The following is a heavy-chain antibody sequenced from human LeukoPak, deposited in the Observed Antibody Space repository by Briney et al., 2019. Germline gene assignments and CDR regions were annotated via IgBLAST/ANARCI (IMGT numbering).Heavy chain of an antibody. Sequence: PSETLSPTCTVSGDSISGYHWSWIRQPPGKGLEYIGYVYYSGATNSNPSLKSRVTISLDTSKNQFSLKLNSVTAADTAVYYCAKYGNYLVDWGQGTLVTVSS. V-gene: IGHV4-59*01. CDR1: GDSISGYH. CDR3: AKYGNYLVD. D-gene: IGHD2/OR15-2a*01. CDR2: VYYSGAT. J-gene: IGHJ4*02.